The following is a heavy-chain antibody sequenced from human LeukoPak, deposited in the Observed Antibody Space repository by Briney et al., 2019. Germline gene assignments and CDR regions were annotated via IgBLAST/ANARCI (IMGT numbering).Heavy chain of an antibody. V-gene: IGHV3-23*01. CDR3: AKESRYYYGSGSFSSHFDY. D-gene: IGHD3-10*01. CDR1: GFTFSGYA. Sequence: PGGSLRLSCVASGFTFSGYAMSWVRQPPGKGLEWVFSISDSGASTYYADSVKGRFTRSRDNSMNTLFLQVNNLRDEDTAVYYCAKESRYYYGSGSFSSHFDYWGQGNLVTVSS. J-gene: IGHJ4*02. CDR2: ISDSGAST.